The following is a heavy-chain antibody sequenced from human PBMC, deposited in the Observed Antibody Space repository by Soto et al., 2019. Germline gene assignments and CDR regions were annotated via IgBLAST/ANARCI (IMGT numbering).Heavy chain of an antibody. V-gene: IGHV1-24*01. CDR2: FDPEDGET. J-gene: IGHJ6*02. CDR1: GYTLTELS. D-gene: IGHD6-19*01. CDR3: ATAQLLVAGPKRYGMDV. Sequence: GASVKVSCKVSGYTLTELSMHWVRQAPGKGLEWMGGFDPEDGETIYAQKFQGRVTMTEDTSTDTAYMELSSLRSEDTAVYYCATAQLLVAGPKRYGMDVWGQGTTVTVSS.